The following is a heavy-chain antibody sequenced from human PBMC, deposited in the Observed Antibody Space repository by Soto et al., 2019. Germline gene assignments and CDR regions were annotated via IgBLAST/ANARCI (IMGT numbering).Heavy chain of an antibody. CDR1: GFTFSNCV. D-gene: IGHD3-3*01. CDR2: ITGSGGSA. Sequence: EVQLLESGGDLVQPGGSLRLSCAASGFTFSNCVMSWVRQAPGKGLEWVSTITGSGGSAYYADSVKGRFIISRDNSKNKLYLAKDSLEVHDTGKYYRGKGLPDKIFGVVGRFDSWGQGTLVTVSS. CDR3: GKGLPDKIFGVVGRFDS. V-gene: IGHV3-23*01. J-gene: IGHJ4*02.